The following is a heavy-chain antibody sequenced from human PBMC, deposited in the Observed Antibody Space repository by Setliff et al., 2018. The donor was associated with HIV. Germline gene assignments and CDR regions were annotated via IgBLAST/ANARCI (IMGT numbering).Heavy chain of an antibody. J-gene: IGHJ4*01. CDR3: ARDRGEKGYFDS. CDR2: FYHSGNT. CDR1: GASISSGDYS. D-gene: IGHD3-10*01. V-gene: IGHV4-30-2*01. Sequence: SETLSLTCAISGASISSGDYSWSWIRQPPGRDLEWIGYFYHSGNTYYSPSLHSRVTLSVDKPKNEFYLSLASVTAADTAVYYCARDRGEKGYFDSWGHGALVTVSS.